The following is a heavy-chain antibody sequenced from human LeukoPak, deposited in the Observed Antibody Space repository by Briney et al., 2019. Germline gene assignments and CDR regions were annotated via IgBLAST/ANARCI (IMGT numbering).Heavy chain of an antibody. V-gene: IGHV4-34*01. J-gene: IGHJ1*01. CDR3: ARGASQQLVGYQH. CDR2: INHSGST. CDR1: GVSFSGYY. Sequence: PSETLSLTCAVYGVSFSGYYWSWLRQPPGKGLEWFGEINHSGSTNYNPSRKSRVTISVDTSKYQFSLKLSSVTAADTAVYYCARGASQQLVGYQHWGQGTLVTVSS. D-gene: IGHD6-13*01.